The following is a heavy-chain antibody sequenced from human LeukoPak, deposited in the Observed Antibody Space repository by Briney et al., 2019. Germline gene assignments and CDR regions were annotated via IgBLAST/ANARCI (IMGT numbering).Heavy chain of an antibody. CDR3: AKHFGITGTTKDAFDI. CDR1: GFTFSSYV. D-gene: IGHD1-20*01. J-gene: IGHJ3*02. V-gene: IGHV3-23*01. CDR2: ISNYGGGT. Sequence: QTGGSLRLSCAVSGFTFSSYVMSWVRQAPGKGLEWVSGISNYGGGTYYADSVKGRLTISRDNSKNMLYLQMSSLRADDTAVYYCAKHFGITGTTKDAFDIWGQGTMVTVSS.